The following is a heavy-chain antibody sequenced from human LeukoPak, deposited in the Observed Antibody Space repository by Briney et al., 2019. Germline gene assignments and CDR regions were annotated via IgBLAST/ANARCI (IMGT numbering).Heavy chain of an antibody. CDR1: GLTFSGYS. D-gene: IGHD6-13*01. CDR3: ASQQLVLDY. J-gene: IGHJ4*02. CDR2: ISASSGSI. V-gene: IGHV3-48*01. Sequence: GGSLRLSCAASGLTFSGYSMNWVRQAPGKGLEWVSYISASSGSIYYADSVKGRFTISRDNAKNSLYLQMNSLRAEDTAVYYCASQQLVLDYWGQGTLVTVSS.